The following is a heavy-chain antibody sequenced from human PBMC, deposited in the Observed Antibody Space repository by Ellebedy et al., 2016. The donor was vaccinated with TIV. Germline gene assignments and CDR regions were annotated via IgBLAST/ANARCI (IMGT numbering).Heavy chain of an antibody. CDR3: ARDAADSYSYGSIDY. CDR1: GYTFTSNY. CDR2: VNPSGGGT. V-gene: IGHV1-46*01. D-gene: IGHD5-18*01. Sequence: ASVKVSCKASGYTFTSNYMHWVRQAPGQGPEWMGRVNPSGGGTSYAQKFQGRVTMTRDTSTSTFYMELSSLRSEDTAVYYCARDAADSYSYGSIDYWGQGTLVTVSS. J-gene: IGHJ4*02.